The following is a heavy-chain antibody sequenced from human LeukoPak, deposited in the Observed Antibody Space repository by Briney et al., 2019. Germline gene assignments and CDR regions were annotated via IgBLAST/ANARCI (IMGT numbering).Heavy chain of an antibody. J-gene: IGHJ6*03. D-gene: IGHD3-10*01. CDR2: IYTSGST. V-gene: IGHV4-4*07. CDR1: GGSISSYY. CDR3: ARGGYYGSGSHTYYYYYMDV. Sequence: PSETLSLTCTVSGGSISSYYWSWIRQPAGKGLEWIGRIYTSGSTNYNPSLKSRVTMSVDTSKNQFSLKLSSVTAADTAVYYCARGGYYGSGSHTYYYYYMDVWGKGTTVTVSS.